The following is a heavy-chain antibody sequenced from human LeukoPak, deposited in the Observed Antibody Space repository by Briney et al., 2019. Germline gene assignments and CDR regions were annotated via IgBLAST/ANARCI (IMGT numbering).Heavy chain of an antibody. J-gene: IGHJ5*02. CDR3: ARVLRYTALVTGPHNWFDP. V-gene: IGHV1-69*04. CDR2: IIPILGIA. Sequence: ASVKVSCKPTAGTFNSYAISWVRQAPGQGLEWMGRIIPILGIANYAQKFQGRVTITADKSTSPAYMELSSLRSEDTAVYYCARVLRYTALVTGPHNWFDPWGQGTLVTVSS. D-gene: IGHD5-18*01. CDR1: AGTFNSYA.